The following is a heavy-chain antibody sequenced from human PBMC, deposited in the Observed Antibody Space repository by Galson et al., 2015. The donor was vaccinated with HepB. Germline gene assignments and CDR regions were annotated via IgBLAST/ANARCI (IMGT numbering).Heavy chain of an antibody. V-gene: IGHV3-21*01. D-gene: IGHD4-11*01. CDR1: GFTFSSYS. Sequence: SLRLSCAASGFTFSSYSMNWVRQAPGKGLEWVSSISSSSSYIYYADSVKGRFTISRDNAKNSLYLQMNSLRAEDTAVYYCARKTTRADWYFDLWGRGTLVTVSS. CDR2: ISSSSSYI. J-gene: IGHJ2*01. CDR3: ARKTTRADWYFDL.